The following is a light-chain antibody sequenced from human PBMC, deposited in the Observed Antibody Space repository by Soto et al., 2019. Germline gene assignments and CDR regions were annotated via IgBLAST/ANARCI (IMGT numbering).Light chain of an antibody. CDR1: SSDIGSYDH. J-gene: IGLJ1*01. V-gene: IGLV2-14*03. Sequence: QSALTQPASVSGSPGQSITISCSGTSSDIGSYDHVAWYRQFPGKSPKLIIYAVSDRPSGVSDRFSGSKSGISASLTISGLQTEDEADYYCISYTDRQSYLFGTGTKV. CDR2: AVS. CDR3: ISYTDRQSYL.